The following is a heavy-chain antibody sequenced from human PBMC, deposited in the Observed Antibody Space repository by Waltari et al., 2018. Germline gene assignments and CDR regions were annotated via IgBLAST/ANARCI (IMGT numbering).Heavy chain of an antibody. D-gene: IGHD6-13*01. J-gene: IGHJ4*02. CDR3: ARGIKGWSSSWDWYYFDY. CDR1: GYTFTSYD. CDR2: TNPNSGNT. Sequence: QVQLVQSGAEVKKPGASVKVSCKASGYTFTSYDINWVRQATGQGLEWMGWTNPNSGNTGYAQKFQGRVTITRNTSISTAYMELSSLRSEDTAVYYCARGIKGWSSSWDWYYFDYWGQGTLVTVSS. V-gene: IGHV1-8*03.